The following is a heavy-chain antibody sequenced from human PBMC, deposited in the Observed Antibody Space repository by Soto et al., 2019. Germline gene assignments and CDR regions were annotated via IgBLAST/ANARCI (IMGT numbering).Heavy chain of an antibody. CDR3: AHRLTYYDILTGYYGENWFDP. J-gene: IGHJ5*02. Sequence: QITLKESGPTLVKPTQTLTLTCTFSGFSLSTSGVGVGWIRQPPGKALEWLALIYWDDDKRYSPSLKSRLTITKDTSKNQVVLTMTNMDPVDTATYYCAHRLTYYDILTGYYGENWFDPWGQGTLVTVSS. V-gene: IGHV2-5*02. CDR2: IYWDDDK. CDR1: GFSLSTSGVG. D-gene: IGHD3-9*01.